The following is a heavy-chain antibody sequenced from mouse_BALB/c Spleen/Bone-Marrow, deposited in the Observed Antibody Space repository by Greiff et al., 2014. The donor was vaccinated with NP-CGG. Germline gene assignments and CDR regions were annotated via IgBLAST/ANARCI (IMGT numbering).Heavy chain of an antibody. CDR3: ARAGKVRNAMDY. CDR2: ISGYYGDA. V-gene: IGHV1S137*01. CDR1: GYTFTDYA. Sequence: VQLQQSGAELVRPGVSVKISCKGSGYTFTDYAIHWVKQSHAKSLEWIGLISGYYGDAIYNQKFKGKATMTVDKSSSTAYMDVAKLVSEDFAIYYCARAGKVRNAMDYWGQGTSVTVSS. D-gene: IGHD2-14*01. J-gene: IGHJ4*01.